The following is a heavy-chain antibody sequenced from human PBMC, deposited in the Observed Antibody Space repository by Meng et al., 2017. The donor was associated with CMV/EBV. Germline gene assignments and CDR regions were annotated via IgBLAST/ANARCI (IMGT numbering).Heavy chain of an antibody. V-gene: IGHV3-23*01. CDR2: ISGSGGST. Sequence: GGSLRLSCAASGFTFSTHWMHWVRQAPGKGLEWVSAISGSGGSTYYADSVKGRFTISRDNSKNTLYLQMNSLRAEDTAVYYCAREFFNWNYAVVAFDIWGQGTMVTVSS. CDR1: GFTFSTHW. D-gene: IGHD1-7*01. CDR3: AREFFNWNYAVVAFDI. J-gene: IGHJ3*02.